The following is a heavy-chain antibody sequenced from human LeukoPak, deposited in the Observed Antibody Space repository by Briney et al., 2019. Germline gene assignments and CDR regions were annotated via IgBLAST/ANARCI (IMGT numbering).Heavy chain of an antibody. CDR3: ARQHQGYCTNGVCNGFDY. J-gene: IGHJ4*02. V-gene: IGHV5-51*01. Sequence: GESLKISCKGSGYSFTSYWIGWVRQMPGKGLEWMGIIYPGDSEIRYSPSFQGQVSISADKSISTAYLQWSSLKASDTAMYFCARQHQGYCTNGVCNGFDYWGQGTLATVSS. CDR1: GYSFTSYW. D-gene: IGHD2-8*01. CDR2: IYPGDSEI.